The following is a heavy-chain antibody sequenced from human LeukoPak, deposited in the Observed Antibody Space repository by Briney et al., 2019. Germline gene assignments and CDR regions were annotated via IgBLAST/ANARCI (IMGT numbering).Heavy chain of an antibody. CDR1: GFTFSSYW. V-gene: IGHV3-7*01. Sequence: PGGSLRLSCAASGFTFSSYWMSWVRQAPGKGLEWVANIKQDGSEKYYVDSVKGRFTISRDNAKNSLYLQMNSLRAEDTAVYYCARDHFGVASWPGLGVDGGIRDYWGQGTLVTVSS. CDR3: ARDHFGVASWPGLGVDGGIRDY. J-gene: IGHJ4*02. D-gene: IGHD3-10*01. CDR2: IKQDGSEK.